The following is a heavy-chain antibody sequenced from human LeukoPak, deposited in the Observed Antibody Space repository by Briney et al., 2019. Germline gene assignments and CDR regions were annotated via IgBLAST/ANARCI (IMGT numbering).Heavy chain of an antibody. CDR3: ARGNHLNYYYYMDV. CDR1: GGTFSSYT. D-gene: IGHD1-14*01. Sequence: SSVKVSCKASGGTFSSYTISWVRQAPGQGLEWMGRIIPILGIANYAQKFQGRVTITADISTSTAYMELSSLRSEDTAVYYCARGNHLNYYYYMDVWGKGTTVTVSS. CDR2: IIPILGIA. J-gene: IGHJ6*03. V-gene: IGHV1-69*02.